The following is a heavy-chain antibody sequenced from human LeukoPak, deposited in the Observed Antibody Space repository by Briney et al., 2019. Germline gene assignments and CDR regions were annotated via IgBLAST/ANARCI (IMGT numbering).Heavy chain of an antibody. V-gene: IGHV3-7*01. CDR1: GFIFSSYW. J-gene: IGHJ4*02. CDR2: MNLDGSEK. CDR3: ARDDGFSCYSY. D-gene: IGHD3-16*01. Sequence: GGSLRLSCAASGFIFSSYWMTWVRQAPGKGLEWVANMNLDGSEKYYVDSVKGRFIISRDNAKNSLYLQMNSLTAEDTAIYYCARDDGFSCYSYWGQGTLVTVSS.